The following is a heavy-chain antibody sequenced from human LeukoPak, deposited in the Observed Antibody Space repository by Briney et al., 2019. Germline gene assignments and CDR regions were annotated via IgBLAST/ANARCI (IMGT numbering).Heavy chain of an antibody. CDR1: GYTFTSSY. Sequence: VASVKVSCKASGYTFTSSYMHWVRQAPGQGLEWMGIINPSGGSTSYAQKFQGRVTMTRDTSASTVYMELSSLRSEDTAIYYCARSPRGIYVYFDYWGQGTLVTVSS. V-gene: IGHV1-46*01. D-gene: IGHD3-10*01. CDR2: INPSGGST. J-gene: IGHJ4*02. CDR3: ARSPRGIYVYFDY.